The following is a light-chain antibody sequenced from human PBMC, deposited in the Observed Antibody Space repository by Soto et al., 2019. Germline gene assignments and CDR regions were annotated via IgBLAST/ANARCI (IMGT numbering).Light chain of an antibody. V-gene: IGKV1-12*01. J-gene: IGKJ5*01. CDR2: AAS. CDR3: QQADTFPAT. Sequence: DIQMTHSPSSVSASVGDRVTITCRASQNIRNWLAWYQQKPGNPPKLLIYAASRLEIGVPLRFSGSGSGTDFTLTISTLQPEDFATYYCQQADTFPATFGQGTRLEI. CDR1: QNIRNW.